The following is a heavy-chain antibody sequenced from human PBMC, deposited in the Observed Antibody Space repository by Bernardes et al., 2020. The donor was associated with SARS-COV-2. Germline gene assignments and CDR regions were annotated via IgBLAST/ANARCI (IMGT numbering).Heavy chain of an antibody. Sequence: SETLSLTCTVSGGSIRSSNYYWGWIRQPPGKGLEWIGSIYYSGSTYYKSSLKSRVTISVDTSKNQFSLKVNSVTAADTAVYYCARLETGYYYYYGMDAWGQGTTVTVSS. CDR2: IYYSGST. CDR3: ARLETGYYYYYGMDA. J-gene: IGHJ6*02. CDR1: GGSIRSSNYY. V-gene: IGHV4-39*01.